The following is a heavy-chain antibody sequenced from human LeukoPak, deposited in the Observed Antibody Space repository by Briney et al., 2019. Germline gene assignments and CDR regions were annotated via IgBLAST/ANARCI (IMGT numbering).Heavy chain of an antibody. Sequence: GGSLRLSCAASGFIFSTYSMNWVRQAPGKGLEWVSSITSTSTYIFYADSVKGRFTISRDNAKNSLYLQMNSLRAEDTAVYYCARAPAAIFGVRRVNNWFDPWGQGTLVTVSS. J-gene: IGHJ5*02. CDR2: ITSTSTYI. D-gene: IGHD3-3*01. V-gene: IGHV3-21*01. CDR3: ARAPAAIFGVRRVNNWFDP. CDR1: GFIFSTYS.